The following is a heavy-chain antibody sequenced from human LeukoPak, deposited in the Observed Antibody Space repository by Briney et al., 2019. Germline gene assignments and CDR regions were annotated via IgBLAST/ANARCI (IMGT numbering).Heavy chain of an antibody. J-gene: IGHJ5*02. Sequence: SVKVSCKASGGTFSSYAISWVRQAPGQGLEWMGGIIPIFGTANYAQEFQGRVTITADESTSTAYMELSSLRSEDTAVYYCARGRYYDFYNWFDPWGQGTLVTVSS. CDR1: GGTFSSYA. CDR3: ARGRYYDFYNWFDP. D-gene: IGHD3-3*01. V-gene: IGHV1-69*13. CDR2: IIPIFGTA.